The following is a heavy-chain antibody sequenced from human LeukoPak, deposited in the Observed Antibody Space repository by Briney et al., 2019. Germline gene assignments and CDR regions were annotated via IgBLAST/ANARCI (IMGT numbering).Heavy chain of an antibody. CDR3: ARTYDDYAAFDY. D-gene: IGHD4-17*01. J-gene: IGHJ4*02. Sequence: GGSLRLSCAASGFTFSFYAMSWVRQAPVKGLEWVSAISGSGGSTYYADSVKGRFTISRDNSKNTLYLQMNSLRAEDTAVYYCARTYDDYAAFDYWGRGTLVTVSS. CDR1: GFTFSFYA. CDR2: ISGSGGST. V-gene: IGHV3-23*01.